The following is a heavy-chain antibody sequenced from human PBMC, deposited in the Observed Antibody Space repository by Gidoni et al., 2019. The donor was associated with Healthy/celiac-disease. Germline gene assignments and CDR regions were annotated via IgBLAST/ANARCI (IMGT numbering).Heavy chain of an antibody. J-gene: IGHJ3*02. CDR2: ISYDGSNK. CDR3: ARPYYDYVWGSLAAFDI. D-gene: IGHD3-16*01. V-gene: IGHV3-30-3*01. Sequence: QVQLVESGGGVVQPGRSLRLSCAASGFTFSSYAMHWVRQAPGKGLEWVAVISYDGSNKYYADSVKGRFTISRDNSKNTLYLQMNSLRAEDTAVYYCARPYYDYVWGSLAAFDIWGQGTMVTVSS. CDR1: GFTFSSYA.